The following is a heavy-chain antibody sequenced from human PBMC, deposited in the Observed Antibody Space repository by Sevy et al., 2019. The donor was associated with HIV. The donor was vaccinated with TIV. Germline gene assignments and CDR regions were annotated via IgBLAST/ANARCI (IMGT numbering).Heavy chain of an antibody. Sequence: GGSLRLSCAASGFTFSSYAMNWVRQAPGKGLEWVSGISGSGGSGDKTNYADPVKGRFTISRYDSKNSLFLQLNNLRAEDTAIYYCARKYDSSGYFDYWGQGTLFTVSS. V-gene: IGHV3-23*01. CDR2: ISGSGGSGDKT. CDR3: ARKYDSSGYFDY. D-gene: IGHD3-22*01. J-gene: IGHJ4*02. CDR1: GFTFSSYA.